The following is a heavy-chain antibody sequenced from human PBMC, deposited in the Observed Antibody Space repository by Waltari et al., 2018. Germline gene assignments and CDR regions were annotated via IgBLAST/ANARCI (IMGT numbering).Heavy chain of an antibody. J-gene: IGHJ5*02. CDR2: ISSSGSTI. Sequence: EVQLVESGGGLVQPGGSLRLSCAASGFTFSSYEMNWVRQARGKGLEWVSYISSSGSTIYYADSVKGRFTISRDNAKNSLYLQMNSLRAEDTAVYYCARQLELPILNWFDPWGQGTLVTVSS. CDR3: ARQLELPILNWFDP. D-gene: IGHD1-7*01. V-gene: IGHV3-48*03. CDR1: GFTFSSYE.